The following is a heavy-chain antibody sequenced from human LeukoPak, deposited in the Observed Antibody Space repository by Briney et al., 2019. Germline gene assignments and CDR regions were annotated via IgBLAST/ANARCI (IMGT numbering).Heavy chain of an antibody. CDR3: ARGNVLTGYASFDY. CDR2: IIHSGRA. Sequence: KPSETLSLTCAVNGGSFSGYYWTWIRQSPGKGLEWIGEIIHSGRANYSPSLKSRLTSSVDPSTNHFSMRLSSVTAADTAVYYCARGNVLTGYASFDYWGQGALVTVSS. CDR1: GGSFSGYY. V-gene: IGHV4-34*01. J-gene: IGHJ4*02. D-gene: IGHD3-16*01.